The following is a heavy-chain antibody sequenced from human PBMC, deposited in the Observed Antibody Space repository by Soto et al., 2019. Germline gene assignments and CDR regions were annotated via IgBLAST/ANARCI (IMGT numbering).Heavy chain of an antibody. CDR2: ISAYNGNT. CDR1: GYTFTSYG. CDR3: ARDFGVAGAAAGTPNDY. D-gene: IGHD6-13*01. V-gene: IGHV1-18*01. Sequence: ASVKVSCKASGYTFTSYGISWVRQAPGQGLEWMGWISAYNGNTNYAQKLQGRVTMTTDTSTSTAYMELRSLRSDDTAVYYCARDFGVAGAAAGTPNDYWGQGTLVTVSS. J-gene: IGHJ4*02.